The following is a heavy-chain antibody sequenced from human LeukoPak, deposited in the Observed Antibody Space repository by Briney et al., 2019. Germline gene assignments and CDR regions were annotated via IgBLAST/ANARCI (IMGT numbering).Heavy chain of an antibody. D-gene: IGHD6-13*01. V-gene: IGHV4-4*07. Sequence: SETLSLTCTGSGGSISSYYWSWIRQPAGQGLEGIGRIYTSGSTNYNTSLNSRVTMSEDSSKNQFSLKLSSVTAAHTAVYNCAREWYSSSWRDYWGQGTLVTVSS. CDR2: IYTSGST. CDR3: AREWYSSSWRDY. CDR1: GGSISSYY. J-gene: IGHJ4*02.